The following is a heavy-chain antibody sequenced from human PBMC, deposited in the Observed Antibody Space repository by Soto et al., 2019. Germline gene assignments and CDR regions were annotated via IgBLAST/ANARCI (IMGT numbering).Heavy chain of an antibody. CDR3: AKDATYSPSWYEFDS. D-gene: IGHD6-13*01. CDR2: ISGAAVST. J-gene: IGHJ4*02. CDR1: GFTFSTSA. Sequence: GGSLRLSCAASGFTFSTSAMSWVRQAPGKGLEWVSAISGAAVSTVYADSVKGRFTISRDNSKNALYLQMDSLRAEDTAVYYCAKDATYSPSWYEFDSWGPGTLVTVSS. V-gene: IGHV3-23*01.